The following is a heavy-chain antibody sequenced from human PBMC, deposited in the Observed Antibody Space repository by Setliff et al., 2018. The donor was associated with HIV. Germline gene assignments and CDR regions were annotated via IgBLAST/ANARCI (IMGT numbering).Heavy chain of an antibody. CDR3: AFYDGSGHPI. J-gene: IGHJ3*02. CDR2: IKSKASGGTT. CDR1: GLTFTNAW. V-gene: IGHV3-15*01. Sequence: GSLRLSCVVSGLTFTNAWINWVRQAPGKGLEWVGRIKSKASGGTTEYAAPVKGRFTVSRDDSKNTAFLQMDSLRIEDTAVYSCAFYDGSGHPIWGQGTMVTV. D-gene: IGHD3-22*01.